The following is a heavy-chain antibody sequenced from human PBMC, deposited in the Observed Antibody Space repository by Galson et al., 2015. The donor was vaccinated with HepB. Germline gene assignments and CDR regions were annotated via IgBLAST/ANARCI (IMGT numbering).Heavy chain of an antibody. D-gene: IGHD2-2*01. CDR3: ARDLGWLCSSTSCSDYYYYYGMDV. CDR2: ISDSGGST. J-gene: IGHJ6*02. Sequence: SLRLSCAASGFTLSSYAMSWVRQAPGKGLERVSGISDSGGSTYYADSVKGRFAISRDDSKNTLYLEVNSLRAEDTAVYYCARDLGWLCSSTSCSDYYYYYGMDVWGQGTTVTVSS. CDR1: GFTLSSYA. V-gene: IGHV3-23*01.